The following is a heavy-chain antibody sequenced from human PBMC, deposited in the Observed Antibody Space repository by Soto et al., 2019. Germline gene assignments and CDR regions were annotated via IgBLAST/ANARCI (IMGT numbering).Heavy chain of an antibody. CDR1: GFTFSDYG. CDR2: ISYDGNNR. Sequence: QVQLVESGGGVVQPGRSLRVSCAASGFTFSDYGSYWGRQAPGKGLEWVALISYDGNNREYGDSVKGRFTISRDNSKNTLYLQMNSLRVDDTAVYYCTFGDNSFDYWGQGTLVTVSS. V-gene: IGHV3-30*03. J-gene: IGHJ4*02. D-gene: IGHD1-20*01. CDR3: TFGDNSFDY.